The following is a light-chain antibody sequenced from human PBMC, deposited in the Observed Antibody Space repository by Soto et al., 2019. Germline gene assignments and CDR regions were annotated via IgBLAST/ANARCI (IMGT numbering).Light chain of an antibody. V-gene: IGKV3-20*01. CDR2: GAS. J-gene: IGKJ4*01. CDR1: QSVSSNS. CDR3: QQYGSSPPLT. Sequence: IVLTQSPGTLSLSPGQRATLSCRASQSVSSNSLAWYQQKPGQAPRLLLXGASSRATGVPDRFSGSGSGTDFTLTICKLETEDFALYYGQQYGSSPPLTFGGGTKVDIK.